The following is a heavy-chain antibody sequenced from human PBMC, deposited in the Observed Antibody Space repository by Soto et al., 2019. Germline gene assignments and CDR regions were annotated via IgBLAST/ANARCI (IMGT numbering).Heavy chain of an antibody. CDR1: GGSISSYY. CDR2: IYYSGST. V-gene: IGHV4-59*01. CDR3: ARSPYSSTSWWFDP. D-gene: IGHD6-13*01. J-gene: IGHJ5*02. Sequence: SETLSLTCTLSGGSISSYYWSWIRQPPGKGLEWIGYIYYSGSTNYNPSLKSRVTISVDTSKNQFSLRLSSVTAADTAVYYCARSPYSSTSWWFDPWGQGTLVTVSS.